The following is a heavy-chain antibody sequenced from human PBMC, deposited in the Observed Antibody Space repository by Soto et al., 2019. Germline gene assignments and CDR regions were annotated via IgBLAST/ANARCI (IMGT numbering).Heavy chain of an antibody. J-gene: IGHJ6*03. Sequence: ASVKVSCKASGYNFVSYGFNWVRQAPGQGLEWMGWISAYNGYTKYTQKLQGRVTMTTDTSTSTAYMELRSLNSDDTAVYYCGRAPKDGSGWNDYYYYYTDVWAKGTTVTVSS. CDR3: GRAPKDGSGWNDYYYYYTDV. CDR1: GYNFVSYG. V-gene: IGHV1-18*01. CDR2: ISAYNGYT. D-gene: IGHD6-19*01.